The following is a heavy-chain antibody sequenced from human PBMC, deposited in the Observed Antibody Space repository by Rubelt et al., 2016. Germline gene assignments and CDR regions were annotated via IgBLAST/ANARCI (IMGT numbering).Heavy chain of an antibody. D-gene: IGHD6-13*01. J-gene: IGHJ4*02. Sequence: RDKGLEWVAVIWFDGSNEYYADSVKGRFTISRDNSKNTLYLQVNSLRAEDTAVYYCAKDAHYTNSWYYFDYWGQGTLVTVSS. CDR3: AKDAHYTNSWYYFDY. V-gene: IGHV3-33*06. CDR2: IWFDGSNE.